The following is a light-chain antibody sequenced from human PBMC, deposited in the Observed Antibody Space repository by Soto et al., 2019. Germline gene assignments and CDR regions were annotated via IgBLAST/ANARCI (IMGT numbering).Light chain of an antibody. CDR3: QSRRT. CDR2: GAS. Sequence: EIVWTRAAGTLSVALGGRGTLSCRASQSVRSNLAWYQQKPGQAPRLLIYGASTRATGLPARFSGSGSGTDFSLTISRLEPEDFAVYSCQSRRTFGPGTKVDIK. CDR1: QSVRSN. J-gene: IGKJ1*01. V-gene: IGKV3-15*01.